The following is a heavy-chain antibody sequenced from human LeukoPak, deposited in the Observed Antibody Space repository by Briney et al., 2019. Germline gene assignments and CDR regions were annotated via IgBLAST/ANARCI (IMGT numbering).Heavy chain of an antibody. D-gene: IGHD2-2*01. CDR1: GFTFSSYW. Sequence: GGSLRLSCAASGFTFSSYWMSWVRQAPGKGLEWVGIIKQDGSEKYYVDSVKGRFTISRDNAKNSLYLQMNSLRAEDTAVYYCASEGDGYCSSTRCREFDYWGQGTLVTVSS. J-gene: IGHJ4*02. V-gene: IGHV3-7*01. CDR3: ASEGDGYCSSTRCREFDY. CDR2: IKQDGSEK.